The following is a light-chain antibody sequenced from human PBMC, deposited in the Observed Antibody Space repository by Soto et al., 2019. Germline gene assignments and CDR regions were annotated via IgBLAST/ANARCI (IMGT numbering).Light chain of an antibody. Sequence: IVLTQSPGTLSLSPWERATLSCRARQSVSSSYFAWYQQRPGQAPRLLIYGAASRAPGIPDRFSGGGSGTDFTPTISRLEPEDFAVYYCPQYGSSPPITFGQRTRLEIK. J-gene: IGKJ5*01. V-gene: IGKV3-20*01. CDR1: QSVSSSY. CDR2: GAA. CDR3: PQYGSSPPIT.